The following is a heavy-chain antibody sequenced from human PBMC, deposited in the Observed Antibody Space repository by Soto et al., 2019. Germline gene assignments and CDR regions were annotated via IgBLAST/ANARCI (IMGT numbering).Heavy chain of an antibody. Sequence: SETLSLTCTVSGGSISSGGYYWSWIRQHPGKGLEWIGYIYYSGSTYYNPSLKSRVTISVDKSKNPFSLKLSSVTAADTAVYYCANSGGDEGYFHYWGQGNLLTLSS. J-gene: IGHJ4*02. CDR3: ANSGGDEGYFHY. D-gene: IGHD1-26*01. CDR2: IYYSGST. CDR1: GGSISSGGYY. V-gene: IGHV4-31*03.